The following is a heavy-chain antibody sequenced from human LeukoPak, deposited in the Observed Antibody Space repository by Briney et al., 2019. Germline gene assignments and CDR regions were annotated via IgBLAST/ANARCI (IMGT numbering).Heavy chain of an antibody. CDR1: GFTFSSYA. D-gene: IGHD3-22*01. V-gene: IGHV3-23*01. J-gene: IGHJ4*02. CDR3: ARYDSSGYPFDY. Sequence: PGRSLRLSCAASGFTFSSYAMSWVRQAPGKGLEWVSAISGSGGSTYYADSVKGRFTISRDNSKNTLYLQMNSLRAEDTAVYYCARYDSSGYPFDYWGQGTLVTVSS. CDR2: ISGSGGST.